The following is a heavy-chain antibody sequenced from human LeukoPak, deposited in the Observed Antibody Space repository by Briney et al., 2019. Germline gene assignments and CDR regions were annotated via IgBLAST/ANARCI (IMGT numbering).Heavy chain of an antibody. CDR2: IIPIFGTA. J-gene: IGHJ4*02. CDR1: GGTFSSYA. CDR3: ARGAMPYSSGSHGIFDY. D-gene: IGHD6-19*01. V-gene: IGHV1-69*06. Sequence: ASVKVSCKASGGTFSSYAISWVRQAPGQGLERKGRIIPIFGTANYAQKFQGRVTITADKSTSTAYMELSSLRSEDTAVYYCARGAMPYSSGSHGIFDYWGQGTLVTVSS.